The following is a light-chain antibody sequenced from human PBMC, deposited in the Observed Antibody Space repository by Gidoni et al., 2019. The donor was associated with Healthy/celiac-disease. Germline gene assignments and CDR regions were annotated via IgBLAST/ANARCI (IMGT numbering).Light chain of an antibody. CDR2: GAS. V-gene: IGKV3-15*01. Sequence: EIVMTQSPATLSVSPGERATRSCRASQSVSSNLAWYQQKPGQAPRLLIYGASTRATGIPARFSGRGSGTEFTLTISSLQSEDFAVYYCQQYNNWPYTFGQGTKLEIK. J-gene: IGKJ2*01. CDR1: QSVSSN. CDR3: QQYNNWPYT.